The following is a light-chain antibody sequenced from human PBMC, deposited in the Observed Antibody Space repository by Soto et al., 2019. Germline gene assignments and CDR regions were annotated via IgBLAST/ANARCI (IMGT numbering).Light chain of an antibody. V-gene: IGLV4-60*02. CDR2: LEGSGSY. CDR1: SGHSSYI. CDR3: ETWDSNTNWV. Sequence: QLVLTQSSSASASLGSSVKLTCTLSSGHSSYIIAWHQQQPGKASRYLMKLEGSGSYNKGSGVPDRFSGSSSGADRYLTISNLQFEDEAHYYCETWDSNTNWVFGGGTKLTVL. J-gene: IGLJ3*02.